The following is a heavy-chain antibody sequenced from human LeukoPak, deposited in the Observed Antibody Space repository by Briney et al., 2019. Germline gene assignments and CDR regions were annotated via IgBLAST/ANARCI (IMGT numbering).Heavy chain of an antibody. CDR3: ARGRKYGDYDDY. Sequence: ASVKVSCKASGYTFTSYDINWVRQATGQGLEWMGWMNPNSGNTGYAQKFQGRVTITRNTSISTAYMELSSLRSEDTAVYYCARGRKYGDYDDYWGQGTLVTVSS. D-gene: IGHD4-17*01. CDR2: MNPNSGNT. V-gene: IGHV1-8*03. CDR1: GYTFTSYD. J-gene: IGHJ4*02.